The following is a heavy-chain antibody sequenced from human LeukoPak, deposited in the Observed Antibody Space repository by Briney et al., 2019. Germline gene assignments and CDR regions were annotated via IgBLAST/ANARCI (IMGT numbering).Heavy chain of an antibody. CDR2: IYSSGNT. V-gene: IGHV4-59*08. Sequence: SETLSLTCTVSGGSISSDYWSWIRQPPGKGLEWIGSIYSSGNTNDNPSLKGRLTISVNTSKNQFSLKLTSVTAADTAMYYCARGGVVVQDAFDIWGQGTMVTVSS. CDR3: ARGGVVVQDAFDI. J-gene: IGHJ3*02. CDR1: GGSISSDY. D-gene: IGHD1-1*01.